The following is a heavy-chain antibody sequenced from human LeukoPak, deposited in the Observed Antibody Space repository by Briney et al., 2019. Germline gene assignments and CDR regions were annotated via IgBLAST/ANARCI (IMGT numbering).Heavy chain of an antibody. CDR2: MNPNSGNT. CDR3: ARGRSSSWYKEGDY. CDR1: GGTFSSYA. D-gene: IGHD6-13*01. V-gene: IGHV1-8*02. J-gene: IGHJ4*02. Sequence: ASVKVSCKASGGTFSSYAINWVRQATGQGLEWMGWMNPNSGNTGYAQKFQGRVTMTRNTSISTAYMELSSLRSEDTAVYYCARGRSSSWYKEGDYWGQGTLVTVSS.